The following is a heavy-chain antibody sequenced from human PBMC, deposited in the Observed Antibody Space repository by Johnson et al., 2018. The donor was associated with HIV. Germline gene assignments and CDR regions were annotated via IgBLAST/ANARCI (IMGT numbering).Heavy chain of an antibody. Sequence: VQLVESGGGVVQPGRSLRLSCAASGFTFSSYAMHWVRQAPGTGLEWVAVISYDGSDKYYADSVKGRFTISRDNSKNTLYLQMNSLRTEDTAVYYCARLAFDIWGQGTMVTVSS. CDR3: ARLAFDI. V-gene: IGHV3-30*04. CDR2: ISYDGSDK. J-gene: IGHJ3*02. CDR1: GFTFSSYA.